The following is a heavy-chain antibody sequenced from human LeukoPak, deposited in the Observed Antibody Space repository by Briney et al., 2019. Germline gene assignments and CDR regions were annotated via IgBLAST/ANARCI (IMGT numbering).Heavy chain of an antibody. Sequence: PSETLSLTCTVSGGSVSSGSYYWSWIRQPPGKGLEWIGYIYYSGSTNYNPSLKSRVTISVDTSKNQFSLKLSSVTAADTAVYYCAREGGYGDYSDAFDIWGQGTMVTVSS. CDR1: GGSVSSGSYY. V-gene: IGHV4-61*01. D-gene: IGHD4-17*01. CDR3: AREGGYGDYSDAFDI. CDR2: IYYSGST. J-gene: IGHJ3*02.